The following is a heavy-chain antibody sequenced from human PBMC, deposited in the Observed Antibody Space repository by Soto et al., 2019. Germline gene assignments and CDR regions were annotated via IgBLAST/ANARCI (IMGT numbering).Heavy chain of an antibody. CDR3: ARGGLPAAHNNWFDP. D-gene: IGHD2-2*01. CDR1: GFTFSDYY. CDR2: ISSSGSTI. Sequence: QVPLVESGGGLVKPGGSLRLSCAAAGFTFSDYYMSWIRQAPGKGLVWVSYISSSGSTIYYADSVKGPFSTSRDNAKNSLYLQMNSLRAEDTAVYYCARGGLPAAHNNWFDPWGQGTLVTVSS. J-gene: IGHJ5*02. V-gene: IGHV3-11*01.